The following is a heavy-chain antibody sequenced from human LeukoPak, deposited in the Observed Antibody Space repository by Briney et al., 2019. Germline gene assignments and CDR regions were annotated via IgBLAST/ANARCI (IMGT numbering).Heavy chain of an antibody. V-gene: IGHV3-74*01. CDR1: GFIFSVFW. D-gene: IGHD7-27*01. J-gene: IGHJ4*02. CDR3: ARDMWGTFDY. CDR2: ISPDGSTT. Sequence: GGSLRLSCAASGFIFSVFWMHWVRQAPGTGPVWVSRISPDGSTTSYADSVKGRFTISRDNAKNTLYLQISSLRAEDTAVYYCARDMWGTFDYWGQGTLVTVSS.